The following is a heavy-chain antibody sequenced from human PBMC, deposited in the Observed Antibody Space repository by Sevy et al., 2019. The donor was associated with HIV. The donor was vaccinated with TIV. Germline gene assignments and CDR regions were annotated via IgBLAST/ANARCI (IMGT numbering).Heavy chain of an antibody. CDR3: ARDHRYCSGTSCSASDAFDV. Sequence: SETLSLTCTVSGGSISRYYWSWIRQPPGKGLEWMGYIYHSGSTNYNPPLKSRVTISVDTSKNQFALKLSSVTAADTAVYYCARDHRYCSGTSCSASDAFDVWGQGTMVTVSS. V-gene: IGHV4-59*01. J-gene: IGHJ3*01. CDR1: GGSISRYY. CDR2: IYHSGST. D-gene: IGHD2-2*01.